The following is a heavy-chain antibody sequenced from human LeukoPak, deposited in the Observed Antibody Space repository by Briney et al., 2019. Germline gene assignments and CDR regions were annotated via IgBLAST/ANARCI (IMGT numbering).Heavy chain of an antibody. CDR2: INHSGGT. CDR1: GGSFSGYY. Sequence: PSESLSLTCAVYGGSFSGYYWSWSRQPPGKGLEWIGEINHSGGTNYNPSLKSRVTISVDTSKNQFSLKLTSVTAADTSVYYCDDGFLWGQGALVTVSS. CDR3: DDGFL. D-gene: IGHD1-1*01. V-gene: IGHV4-34*01. J-gene: IGHJ4*02.